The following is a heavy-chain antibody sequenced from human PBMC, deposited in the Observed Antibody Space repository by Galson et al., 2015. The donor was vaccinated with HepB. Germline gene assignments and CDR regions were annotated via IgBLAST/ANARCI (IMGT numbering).Heavy chain of an antibody. J-gene: IGHJ4*02. V-gene: IGHV3-48*01. D-gene: IGHD2-2*01. CDR1: GFSFSNST. Sequence: SLRLSCAASGFSFSNSTMNWVRQAPGRGLEWLSYISSSSSTISYADSVKGRFTISRDNAKNTLYLQMNSLRPEDTAVYYCASMPQMSIVTKKDYFDNWGQGTLVTVPS. CDR3: ASMPQMSIVTKKDYFDN. CDR2: ISSSSSTI.